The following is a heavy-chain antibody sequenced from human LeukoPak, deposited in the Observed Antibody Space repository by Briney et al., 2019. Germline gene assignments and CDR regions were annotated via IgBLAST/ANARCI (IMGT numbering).Heavy chain of an antibody. CDR1: GGSISSYY. CDR3: ARDRKYSYGYYGMDV. D-gene: IGHD5-18*01. V-gene: IGHV4-59*12. CDR2: IYYSGST. Sequence: SETLSLTCTVSGGSISSYYWSWIRQPPGKGLEWIGYIYYSGSTNYNPSLKSRVTISVDTSKNQFSLKLSSVTAADTAVYYCARDRKYSYGYYGMDVWGQGTTVTVSS. J-gene: IGHJ6*02.